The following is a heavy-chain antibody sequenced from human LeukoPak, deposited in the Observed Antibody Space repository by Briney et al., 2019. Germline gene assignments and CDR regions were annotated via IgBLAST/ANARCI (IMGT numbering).Heavy chain of an antibody. V-gene: IGHV3-74*01. CDR1: GFTFSSYW. Sequence: PGGSLRLSRAASGFTFSSYWMHWVRQVPGKGLVWVSRINSDGSGTSYPDSVKGRFATSRDNAKNTLYLQMNSLRAEDTAVYYCARDRAYGMDVWGQGTTVTVSS. CDR2: INSDGSGT. J-gene: IGHJ6*02. CDR3: ARDRAYGMDV.